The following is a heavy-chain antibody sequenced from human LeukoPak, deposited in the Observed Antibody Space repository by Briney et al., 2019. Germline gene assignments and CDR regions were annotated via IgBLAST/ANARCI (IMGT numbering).Heavy chain of an antibody. CDR1: GFTFNSYV. V-gene: IGHV3-23*01. D-gene: IGHD6-19*01. CDR3: ARGVEYSSGWSLDAFDI. Sequence: GGSLRLSCAASGFTFNSYVMSWVRQAPGKGLEWVSAINGGGGNTYYADSVKGRFTISRDNSKNTLYLQMNSLRAEDTAVYYCARGVEYSSGWSLDAFDIWGQGTMVTVSS. J-gene: IGHJ3*02. CDR2: INGGGGNT.